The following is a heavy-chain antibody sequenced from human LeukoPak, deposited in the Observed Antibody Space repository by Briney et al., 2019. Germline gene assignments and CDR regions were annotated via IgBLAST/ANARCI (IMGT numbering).Heavy chain of an antibody. CDR2: ISGSGGST. CDR1: GFTFSSYA. J-gene: IGHJ6*02. V-gene: IGHV3-23*01. CDR3: AKQYCSSTSCRGDV. D-gene: IGHD2-2*01. Sequence: HPGGSLRLSCAASGFTFSSYAMSWVRQAPGKGLEWVSAISGSGGSTYYADSVKGRFTISRDNSKNTLYLQMNSLRAEDTAVYYCAKQYCSSTSCRGDVWGQGTTVTVPS.